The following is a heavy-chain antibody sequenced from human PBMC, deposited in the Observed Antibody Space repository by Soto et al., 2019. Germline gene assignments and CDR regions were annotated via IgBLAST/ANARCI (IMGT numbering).Heavy chain of an antibody. J-gene: IGHJ4*02. CDR2: INAGNGNT. D-gene: IGHD6-13*01. V-gene: IGHV1-3*01. Sequence: QVQLVQSGAEVKKPGASVKVSCKASGYTFTSYAMHWVRQAPGQRLEWMGWINAGNGNTKYSQKFQGRVTITRDKSASTAYMELSSLRSEDTAVYYCARAGQQLTPDYWGQGTLVTVSS. CDR3: ARAGQQLTPDY. CDR1: GYTFTSYA.